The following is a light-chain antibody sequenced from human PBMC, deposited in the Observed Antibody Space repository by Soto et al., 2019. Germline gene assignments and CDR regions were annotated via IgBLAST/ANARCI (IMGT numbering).Light chain of an antibody. V-gene: IGKV3-11*01. Sequence: EIVLTQSPAIVSLSAGERATLSCRASQSVSTYLAWYQQKPGQAPRLLIHDVSIRATGVPERFSGSGSGTDFTLTISSLEPEDFAVYYCQHRSGFSFGPGTKVDVK. CDR2: DVS. CDR1: QSVSTY. J-gene: IGKJ3*01. CDR3: QHRSGFS.